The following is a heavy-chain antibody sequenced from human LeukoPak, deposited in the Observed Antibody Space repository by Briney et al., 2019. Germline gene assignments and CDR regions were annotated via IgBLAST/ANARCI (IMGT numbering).Heavy chain of an antibody. Sequence: GGSLRLSCAAPGFTFSNAWMSWVRQAPGKGLEWVGRIKSKTDGGTTDYAAPVKGRFTISRDDSKNTLYLQMNSLKTEDTAVYYCTTMAGDYYYYGMDVWGQGTTVTVSS. V-gene: IGHV3-15*01. D-gene: IGHD6-19*01. CDR2: IKSKTDGGTT. J-gene: IGHJ6*02. CDR1: GFTFSNAW. CDR3: TTMAGDYYYYGMDV.